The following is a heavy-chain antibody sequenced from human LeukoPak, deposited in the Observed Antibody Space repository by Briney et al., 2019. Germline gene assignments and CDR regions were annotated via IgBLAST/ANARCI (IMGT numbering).Heavy chain of an antibody. CDR1: GFTFSSYE. CDR3: ARGESYYDSSGYSSPPDY. V-gene: IGHV3-48*03. Sequence: GGSLRLSCAASGFTFSSYEMNWVRQAPGKGLEWVSYISSSGSTIYYADSVKGRFTISRDNAKNSLYLQMNSLRAEDTAVYYCARGESYYDSSGYSSPPDYWGQGTLDTVSS. D-gene: IGHD3-22*01. CDR2: ISSSGSTI. J-gene: IGHJ4*02.